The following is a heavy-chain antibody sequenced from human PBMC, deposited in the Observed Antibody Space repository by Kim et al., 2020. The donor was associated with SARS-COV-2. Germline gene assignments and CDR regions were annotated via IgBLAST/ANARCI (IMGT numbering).Heavy chain of an antibody. V-gene: IGHV3-23*01. J-gene: IGHJ1*01. CDR2: INGGGDRT. CDR1: GFTFSTSA. CDR3: AKDMFSRTWNEDFQH. D-gene: IGHD3-10*02. Sequence: GGSLRLSCVGSGFTFSTSAMTWVCQAPGKGLECVSAINGGGDRTDYADSVTGRFTISRDNSKNTVYLQMNSLRADDTAVYYCAKDMFSRTWNEDFQHWGRGTLVTVSS.